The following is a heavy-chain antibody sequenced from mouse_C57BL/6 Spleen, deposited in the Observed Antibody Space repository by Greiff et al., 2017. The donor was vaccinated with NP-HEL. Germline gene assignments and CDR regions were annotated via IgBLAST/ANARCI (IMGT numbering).Heavy chain of an antibody. Sequence: QVQLQQSGPGLVQPSQSLSITCTVSGFSLTSYGVHWVRQSPGKGLEWLGVIWSGGSTDYNAAFISRLSISKDNSKSQVFFKMNSLQADDTAIYYCAREEGILFDYWGQGTTLTVSS. V-gene: IGHV2-2*01. CDR1: GFSLTSYG. J-gene: IGHJ2*01. CDR3: AREEGILFDY. CDR2: IWSGGST.